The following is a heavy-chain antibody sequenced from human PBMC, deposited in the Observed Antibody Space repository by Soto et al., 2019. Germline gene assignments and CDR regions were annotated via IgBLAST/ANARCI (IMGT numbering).Heavy chain of an antibody. Sequence: SETLSLTCTVSGGSISSYYWSWSRQPPGKGLEWIGYIYYSGSTNYNPSLKSRVTISVDTSKNQFSLKLSSVTAADTAVYYCARSYRRYCSGGSCYSYYYYMDVWGKGTTVTVSS. CDR2: IYYSGST. CDR3: ARSYRRYCSGGSCYSYYYYMDV. J-gene: IGHJ6*03. CDR1: GGSISSYY. V-gene: IGHV4-59*01. D-gene: IGHD2-15*01.